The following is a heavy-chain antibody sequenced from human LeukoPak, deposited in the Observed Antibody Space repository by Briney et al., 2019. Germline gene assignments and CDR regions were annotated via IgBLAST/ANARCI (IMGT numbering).Heavy chain of an antibody. J-gene: IGHJ3*01. CDR2: ISDRGDST. CDR3: AKGRWGLTINNFDL. V-gene: IGHV3-23*01. Sequence: GGSLRLSCAASGLNLTTYAMGWVWQAPGKGLEWVSVISDRGDSTYYGDSVKGRFTISRDSSKNTLYLQMNSLGGEDTALYYCAKGRWGLTINNFDLWGQGTMVTVSS. D-gene: IGHD3/OR15-3a*01. CDR1: GLNLTTYA.